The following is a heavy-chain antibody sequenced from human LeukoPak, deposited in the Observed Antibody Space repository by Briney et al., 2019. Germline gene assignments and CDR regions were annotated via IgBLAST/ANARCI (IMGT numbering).Heavy chain of an antibody. D-gene: IGHD3-10*01. V-gene: IGHV3-74*01. CDR3: ARDRMAGAYYYGSWSYTFDP. CDR2: INSDGSST. CDR1: GFTFSSYW. Sequence: PGGSLRLSCAASGFTFSSYWMHWARQAPGKGLVWVSRINSDGSSTSYADSVKGRFTISRDNAKNTLYLQMNSLRAEDTAVYYCARDRMAGAYYYGSWSYTFDPWGQGTLVTVSS. J-gene: IGHJ5*02.